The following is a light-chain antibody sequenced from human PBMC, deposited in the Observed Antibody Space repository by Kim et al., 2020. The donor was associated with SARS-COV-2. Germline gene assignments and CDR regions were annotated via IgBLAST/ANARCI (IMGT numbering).Light chain of an antibody. CDR2: AAS. CDR1: QGISSY. J-gene: IGKJ2*02. Sequence: AIRITQSPSSLSASTGDRVTITCRASQGISSYLAWYQQKPGKAPKLLIYAASTLQSGVPSRFSGSVSGTDFTLTISCLQSEDFATYYCQQYGTFGQGTKLEI. V-gene: IGKV1-8*01. CDR3: QQYGT.